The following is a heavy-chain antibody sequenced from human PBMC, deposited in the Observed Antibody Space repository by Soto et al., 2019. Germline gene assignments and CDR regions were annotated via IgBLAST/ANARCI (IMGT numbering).Heavy chain of an antibody. V-gene: IGHV4-4*07. D-gene: IGHD3-10*01. CDR2: IYTSGST. CDR3: AREMALLWFGELSNNYYYGMDV. J-gene: IGHJ6*02. Sequence: TSETLSLTCTVSGGSISSYYWSWIGQPAGKGLEWIGRIYTSGSTNYNPSLKSRVTMSVDTSKNQFSLKLSSVTAADTAVYYCAREMALLWFGELSNNYYYGMDVWGQGTTVTVSS. CDR1: GGSISSYY.